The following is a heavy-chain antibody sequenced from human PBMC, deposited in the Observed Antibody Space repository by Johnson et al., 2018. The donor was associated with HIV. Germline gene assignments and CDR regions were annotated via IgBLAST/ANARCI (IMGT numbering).Heavy chain of an antibody. D-gene: IGHD4-11*01. CDR2: ISSDGRHY. V-gene: IGHV3-30*04. CDR1: GFSLSSYD. Sequence: VQLVESGGGLVQPGRSLRLSCGASGFSLSSYDMHWVRQAPGKGLEWVAVISSDGRHYYHGDSVRGRVTISRDNSKNTLYLQMNSLRAEDTAVYYCAKGEAATTVTLDIWGQGTMVTVSS. CDR3: AKGEAATTVTLDI. J-gene: IGHJ3*02.